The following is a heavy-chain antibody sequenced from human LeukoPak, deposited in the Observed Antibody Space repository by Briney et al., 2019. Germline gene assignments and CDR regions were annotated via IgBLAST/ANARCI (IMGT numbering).Heavy chain of an antibody. CDR2: IYYSGIT. CDR1: GGSISSGDDY. Sequence: SETLSLTCTVSGGSISSGDDYWSWIRQPPGKGLEWIGYIYYSGITNYNPSLKSRVTISLDTSKNHFSLKLTSVTAADTAVYYCARRGSSGWYADFDYWGHGTLVTVSS. D-gene: IGHD6-19*01. CDR3: ARRGSSGWYADFDY. J-gene: IGHJ4*01. V-gene: IGHV4-61*03.